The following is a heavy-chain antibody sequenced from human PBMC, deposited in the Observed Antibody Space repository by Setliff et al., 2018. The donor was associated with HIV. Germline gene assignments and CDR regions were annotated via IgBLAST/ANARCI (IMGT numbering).Heavy chain of an antibody. CDR1: GYTFSNFG. CDR3: ARGGPPRVATLYWFDP. J-gene: IGHJ5*02. CDR2: INGYSGKT. D-gene: IGHD2-15*01. Sequence: ASVKVSCKSSGYTFSNFGVSWVRQAPGQGLEWLGYINGYSGKTHFSPRLQGSVTMTTDTSTSTVYMELRSLTSDDTALYYCARGGPPRVATLYWFDPWGQGTLVTVSS. V-gene: IGHV1-18*01.